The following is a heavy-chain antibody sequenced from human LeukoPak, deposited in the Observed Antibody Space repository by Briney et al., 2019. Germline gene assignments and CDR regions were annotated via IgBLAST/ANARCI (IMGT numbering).Heavy chain of an antibody. CDR1: GFTFDDYA. Sequence: GGSLRLSCAASGFTFDDYAMHWVRQAPGKGLEWVSGISWNSGSIGYADSVKGRFTTSRDNAKNSLYLQMNSLRAEDTAVYYCARAGGSTVSHSDYWGQGTLVTVSS. D-gene: IGHD4-17*01. CDR2: ISWNSGSI. CDR3: ARAGGSTVSHSDY. J-gene: IGHJ4*02. V-gene: IGHV3-9*01.